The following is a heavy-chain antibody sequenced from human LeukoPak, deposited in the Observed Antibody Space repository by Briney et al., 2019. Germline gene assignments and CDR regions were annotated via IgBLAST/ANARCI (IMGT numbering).Heavy chain of an antibody. V-gene: IGHV1-18*01. CDR1: GYTFTSYG. CDR3: AREEGNYYDSKYYFDY. D-gene: IGHD3-22*01. CDR2: ISAYNGNT. Sequence: ASVKAFCKASGYTFTSYGISWVRQAPGQGLEWMGWISAYNGNTNYAQKLQGRVTMTTDTSTSTAYMELRSLRSDDTAVYYCAREEGNYYDSKYYFDYWGQGTLVTVSS. J-gene: IGHJ4*02.